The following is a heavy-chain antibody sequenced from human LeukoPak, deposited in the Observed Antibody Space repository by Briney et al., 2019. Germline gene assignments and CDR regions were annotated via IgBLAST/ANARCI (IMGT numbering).Heavy chain of an antibody. D-gene: IGHD3-22*01. V-gene: IGHV1-2*02. CDR1: GYSFIYYY. CDR2: IDPNSGGT. J-gene: IGHJ4*02. Sequence: ASVRVSCKASGYSFIYYYMHWVRQAPGQGLEWMGWIDPNSGGTNYAQKFQDRVTMARDTSINTAYMDLSRLRSDDTAVYFCARGHYYSDSGVFPLHYWGQGTLVTVSS. CDR3: ARGHYYSDSGVFPLHY.